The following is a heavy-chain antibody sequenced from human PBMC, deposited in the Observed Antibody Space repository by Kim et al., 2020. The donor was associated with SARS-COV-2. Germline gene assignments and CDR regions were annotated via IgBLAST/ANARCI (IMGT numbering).Heavy chain of an antibody. CDR1: GFTFSSYG. CDR2: ISHTGDIT. D-gene: IGHD4-17*01. CDR3: AIRGSNYGAYNY. V-gene: IGHV3-23*01. J-gene: IGHJ4*02. Sequence: GGSLRLSCAGSGFTFSSYGMSWVRQAPGKGLEWVSAISHTGDITDYADSMKGRFTISRDNSKNTLYLQMNSLGADDTALYYCAIRGSNYGAYNYWGQGTLVTVSS.